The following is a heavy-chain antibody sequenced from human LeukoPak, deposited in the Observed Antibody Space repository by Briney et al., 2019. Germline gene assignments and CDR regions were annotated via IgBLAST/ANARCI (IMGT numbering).Heavy chain of an antibody. CDR1: GFIFSNYA. V-gene: IGHV3-23*01. J-gene: IGHJ4*02. CDR3: AKCTTGNAHYPIDY. CDR2: ISGSGDFT. Sequence: PGGSLRLSCAASGFIFSNYAMSWVRQAPGKGLEWVSAISGSGDFTYYADSVKGRFTISRDNSRNTLYLQMNSLRAEDTAVFYCAKCTTGNAHYPIDYWGQGALVTVSS. D-gene: IGHD4-17*01.